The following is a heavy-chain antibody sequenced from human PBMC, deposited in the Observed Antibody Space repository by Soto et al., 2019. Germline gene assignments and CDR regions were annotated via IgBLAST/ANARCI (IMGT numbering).Heavy chain of an antibody. Sequence: QVPLVQSGAEVKKPGASVKVSCKASGYTFTSYGISWVRQAPGQGLEWMGWISAYNGNTNYAQKLQGRVTITTDTSTSTAYMELRSLRSDDTAVYYCARVTFGGVIVRGWFDPWGQGTLVTVSS. V-gene: IGHV1-18*01. D-gene: IGHD3-16*02. CDR2: ISAYNGNT. CDR1: GYTFTSYG. CDR3: ARVTFGGVIVRGWFDP. J-gene: IGHJ5*02.